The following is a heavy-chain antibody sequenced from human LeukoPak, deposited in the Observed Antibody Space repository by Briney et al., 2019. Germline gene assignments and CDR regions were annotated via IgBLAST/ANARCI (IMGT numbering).Heavy chain of an antibody. D-gene: IGHD5-12*01. CDR3: ARAGYSGYFDY. CDR2: ISSSSSYI. Sequence: GGSLRLSCAASGFTFSSYSMNWVRQAPGKGLEWVSSISSSSSYIYYADSVKGRFTISRDNSKNTLYLQMNSLRAEDTAVYYCARAGYSGYFDYWGQGTLVTVSS. CDR1: GFTFSSYS. V-gene: IGHV3-21*04. J-gene: IGHJ4*02.